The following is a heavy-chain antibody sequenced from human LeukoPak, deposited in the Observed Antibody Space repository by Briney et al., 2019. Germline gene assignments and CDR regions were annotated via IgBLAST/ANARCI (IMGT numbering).Heavy chain of an antibody. CDR3: ARAISRNFDWLHPLDY. CDR1: GGSISSSSYY. CDR2: IYYSGST. J-gene: IGHJ4*02. D-gene: IGHD3-9*01. Sequence: SETLSLTCTVSGGSISSSSYYWGWIRQPPGKGLEWIGSIYYSGSTYYNPSLKSRVTISVDTSKNQFSLKLSSVTAEDTAVYYCARAISRNFDWLHPLDYWGQGTLVTVSS. V-gene: IGHV4-39*07.